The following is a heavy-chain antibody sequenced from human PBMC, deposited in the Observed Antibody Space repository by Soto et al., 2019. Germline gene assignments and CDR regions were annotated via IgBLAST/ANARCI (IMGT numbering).Heavy chain of an antibody. CDR3: ARSLMEGDY. V-gene: IGHV1-46*03. Sequence: QVQLVQSGAEVKRPGASVKLSCKASGYTFTSSYIHWVRQAPGQGLEWMAIINPNGGSTNYAQKFQGRVTMTRDTSTTTVYMELSSLTSEDTVVYYCARSLMEGDYWGQGTLVTVSS. D-gene: IGHD1-1*01. CDR2: INPNGGST. CDR1: GYTFTSSY. J-gene: IGHJ4*02.